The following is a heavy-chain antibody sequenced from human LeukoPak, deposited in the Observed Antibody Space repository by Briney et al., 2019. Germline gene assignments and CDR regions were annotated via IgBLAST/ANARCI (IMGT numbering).Heavy chain of an antibody. CDR3: ARVGYSSSWYEAFDI. D-gene: IGHD6-13*01. CDR2: INPNSGGT. Sequence: ASVKVSCKASGYTFTGYYMHWVRQAPGQGLEWMGWINPNSGGTNYAQKFRGRVTMTRDTSISTAYMELSRLRSDDTAVYYCARVGYSSSWYEAFDIWGQGTMVTVSS. J-gene: IGHJ3*02. CDR1: GYTFTGYY. V-gene: IGHV1-2*02.